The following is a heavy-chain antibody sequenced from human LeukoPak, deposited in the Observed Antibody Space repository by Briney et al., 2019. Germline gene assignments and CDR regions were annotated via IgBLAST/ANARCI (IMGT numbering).Heavy chain of an antibody. CDR1: GFTFDDYA. CDR3: AKDRGYDILTGYDAFDI. CDR2: ISWNSGSI. Sequence: GRSLRLTCAASGFTFDDYAMHWVRQAPGKGLEWVSGISWNSGSIGYADSVKGRFTISRDNAKNSLYLQMNSLRAEDTALYYCAKDRGYDILTGYDAFDIWGQGTMVTVSS. V-gene: IGHV3-9*01. D-gene: IGHD3-9*01. J-gene: IGHJ3*02.